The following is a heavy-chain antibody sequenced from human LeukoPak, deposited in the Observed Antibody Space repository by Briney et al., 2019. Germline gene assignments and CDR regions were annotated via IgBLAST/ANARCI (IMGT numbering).Heavy chain of an antibody. CDR3: AKYQEGDSSGWYVRLYYFDY. V-gene: IGHV3-23*01. CDR1: GFTFSSYA. J-gene: IGHJ4*02. CDR2: ISGSGGST. D-gene: IGHD6-19*01. Sequence: GGSLRLSCAASGFTFSSYAMSWVRQAPGKGLEWVSAISGSGGSTYYADSVKGRFTMSRDNSKNTLYLQMNSLRAEDTAVYYCAKYQEGDSSGWYVRLYYFDYWGQGTLVTVSS.